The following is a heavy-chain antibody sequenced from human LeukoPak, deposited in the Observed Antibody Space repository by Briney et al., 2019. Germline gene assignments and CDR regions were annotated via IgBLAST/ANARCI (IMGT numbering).Heavy chain of an antibody. V-gene: IGHV3-23*01. CDR3: AKDVRPAQNYFDY. J-gene: IGHJ4*02. Sequence: GGSLRLSCAASGFTFSSYAMSWVRQAPGKVLEWVSAISGSGGSTYYADSVKGRFTISRDNSKNTLYLQMNSLRAEDTAVYYCAKDVRPAQNYFDYWGQGTLVTVSS. CDR2: ISGSGGST. CDR1: GFTFSSYA.